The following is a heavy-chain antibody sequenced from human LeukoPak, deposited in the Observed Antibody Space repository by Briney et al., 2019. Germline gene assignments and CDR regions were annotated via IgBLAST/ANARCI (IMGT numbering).Heavy chain of an antibody. CDR1: GGSISSGGYS. J-gene: IGHJ4*02. Sequence: SETLSLTCAVSGGSISSGGYSWSWIRQPPGKGLEWIGYIHYSGSTSYNPSLKSRVTISVDTSKNQFSLKLSSVTAADTAVYYCARVKGSGYYYVFDYWGQGTLVTVSS. CDR3: ARVKGSGYYYVFDY. CDR2: IHYSGST. V-gene: IGHV4-61*08. D-gene: IGHD3-22*01.